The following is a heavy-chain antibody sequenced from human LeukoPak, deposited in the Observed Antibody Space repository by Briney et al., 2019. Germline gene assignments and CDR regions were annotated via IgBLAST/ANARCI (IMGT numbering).Heavy chain of an antibody. Sequence: GASVKVSCKASGGGFTFTSHAISWVRQAPGQGLEWMGWISAYNGNTNYAQKLQGRVTMTTDTSTSTAYMELRSLRSDDTAVYYCARDRARYSSGWYGDYWGQGTLVTVSS. CDR3: ARDRARYSSGWYGDY. V-gene: IGHV1-18*01. D-gene: IGHD6-19*01. CDR2: ISAYNGNT. J-gene: IGHJ4*02. CDR1: GGGFTFTSHA.